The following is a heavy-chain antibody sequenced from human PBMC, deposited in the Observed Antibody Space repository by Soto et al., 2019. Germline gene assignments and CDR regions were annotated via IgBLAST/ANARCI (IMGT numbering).Heavy chain of an antibody. V-gene: IGHV3-21*01. J-gene: IGHJ4*02. CDR1: GFTFSSYS. CDR2: MSKNSDYI. D-gene: IGHD1-1*01. Sequence: EVQLVESGGGLVKPGGSLRLSCAASGFTFSSYSMNWVRLAPGKGLEWVSSMSKNSDYISYADSVRGRFTISRDNAKNSLYLQMNSLRAEDTAVYYCARAGSLDGTITAGGLSDWGQGTLVTVSS. CDR3: ARAGSLDGTITAGGLSD.